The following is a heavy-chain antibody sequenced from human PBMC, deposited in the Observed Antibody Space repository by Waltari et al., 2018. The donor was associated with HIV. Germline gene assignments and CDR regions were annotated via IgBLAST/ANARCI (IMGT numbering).Heavy chain of an antibody. J-gene: IGHJ4*02. D-gene: IGHD1-26*01. Sequence: QVQLVESGGGVVQPGRSLRLSCAASGFTFSSYAMHWVRQAPGKGLEWVAVMSYDGSNKYYADSVKGRFTISRDKSKNTLYLQMNSLRAEDTAVYYCASHKRELMEWGYWGQGTLVTVSS. V-gene: IGHV3-30*04. CDR3: ASHKRELMEWGY. CDR1: GFTFSSYA. CDR2: MSYDGSNK.